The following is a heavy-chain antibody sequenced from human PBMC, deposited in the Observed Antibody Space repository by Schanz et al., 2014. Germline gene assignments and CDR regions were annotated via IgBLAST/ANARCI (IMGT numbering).Heavy chain of an antibody. Sequence: EVQLVESGGGLVQPGGSLRLSCVASGFTFNDYWMHWVRQAPGKGLVWVSRINSDGRSTNYADSVKGRFTISRDNAKNSLSLQMDRLRDEDTAVYYCARRYSGRYCFDYWGQGTLVAVSS. CDR2: INSDGRST. V-gene: IGHV3-74*02. D-gene: IGHD1-26*01. J-gene: IGHJ4*02. CDR1: GFTFNDYW. CDR3: ARRYSGRYCFDY.